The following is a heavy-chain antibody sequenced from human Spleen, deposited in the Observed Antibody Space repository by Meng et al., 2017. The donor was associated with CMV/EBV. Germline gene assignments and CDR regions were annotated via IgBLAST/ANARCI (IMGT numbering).Heavy chain of an antibody. CDR3: AREVVRGEGNWFDP. D-gene: IGHD3-10*01. CDR1: NDSITTYY. CDR2: IYDTGKT. Sequence: GSLRLSCTASNDSITTYYWNWLRLAPGKGLEWIGYIYDTGKTNYNPSLKSRVIISLDTSKNQFSLKLSSVTAADTAVYYCAREVVRGEGNWFDPWGQGTLVTVSS. J-gene: IGHJ5*02. V-gene: IGHV4-59*12.